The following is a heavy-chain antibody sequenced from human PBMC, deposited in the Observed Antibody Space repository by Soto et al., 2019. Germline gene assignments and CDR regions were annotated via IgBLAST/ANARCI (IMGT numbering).Heavy chain of an antibody. D-gene: IGHD5-12*01. CDR1: GGSISSYY. J-gene: IGHJ4*02. CDR3: ATDLLSGYDPGGYFDY. Sequence: SETLSLTCTVSGGSISSYYWSWIRQPPGKGLEWIGYIYYNGSTNYNPSLKSRATISVYTSKNQFSLKMSSDTAADTAVYSCATDLLSGYDPGGYFDYWGQRTLVTVSS. V-gene: IGHV4-59*01. CDR2: IYYNGST.